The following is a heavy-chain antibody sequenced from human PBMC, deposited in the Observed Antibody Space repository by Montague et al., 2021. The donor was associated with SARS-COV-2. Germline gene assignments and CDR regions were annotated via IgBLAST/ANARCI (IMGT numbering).Heavy chain of an antibody. V-gene: IGHV4-34*01. D-gene: IGHD3-10*01. J-gene: IGHJ6*02. Sequence: SETLSLTCAVYGGSFSGYYWSWIRQPPGKGLEWIGEINHSGSTNYNPSLKGRVTISVDTSKNRFSPKLSSVTAADTAVYYCARVRYYGSGTSLGMDVWGQGTTVTVSS. CDR3: ARVRYYGSGTSLGMDV. CDR1: GGSFSGYY. CDR2: INHSGST.